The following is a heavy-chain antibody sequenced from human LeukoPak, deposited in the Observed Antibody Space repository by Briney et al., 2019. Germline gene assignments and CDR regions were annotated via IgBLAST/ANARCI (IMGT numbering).Heavy chain of an antibody. J-gene: IGHJ4*01. V-gene: IGHV1-18*01. CDR3: ARHDSSSSGYYNDF. CDR2: ISAYNGNT. CDR1: GYTFTNYG. D-gene: IGHD3-22*01. Sequence: ASVTVSCTASGYTFTNYGVNWVRQAPGQGLEWMGWISAYNGNTNFAQKLQGRVTMTTNTSTSTAYLELRSLRSDDTAVYYCARHDSSSSGYYNDFWGHGTLVTVSS.